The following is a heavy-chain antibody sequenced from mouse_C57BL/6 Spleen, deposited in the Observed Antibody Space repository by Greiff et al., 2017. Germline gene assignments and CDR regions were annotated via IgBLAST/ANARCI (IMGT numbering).Heavy chain of an antibody. J-gene: IGHJ2*01. V-gene: IGHV1-52*01. D-gene: IGHD1-1*01. Sequence: QVQLQQPGAELVRPGSSVKLSCKASGYTFTSYWMHCVKQRPIQGLEWIGNIDPSDSETHYNQKFKDKATLTVDKSSSTAYMQLSSLTSEDSAVYYCAKEGNYYGYFDYWGQGTTLTVSS. CDR3: AKEGNYYGYFDY. CDR1: GYTFTSYW. CDR2: IDPSDSET.